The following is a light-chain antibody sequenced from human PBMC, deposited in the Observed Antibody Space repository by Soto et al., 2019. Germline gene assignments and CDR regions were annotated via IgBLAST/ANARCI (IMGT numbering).Light chain of an antibody. CDR3: QQSYSSPRT. Sequence: DIQMTQSPSSLSASVGDRVTITCRASQNIANYVNWYQKKPGKAPKLLIYDAYTLQSGVPLRFSGSTTGTDFTLTIRSLQPEDFATYYCQQSYSSPRTFGGGTNVEIK. CDR1: QNIANY. J-gene: IGKJ4*01. V-gene: IGKV1-39*01. CDR2: DAY.